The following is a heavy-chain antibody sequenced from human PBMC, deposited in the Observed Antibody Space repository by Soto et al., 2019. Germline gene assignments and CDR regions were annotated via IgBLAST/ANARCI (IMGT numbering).Heavy chain of an antibody. CDR3: TTKDY. CDR1: GYTFSGSS. V-gene: IGHV3-73*02. CDR2: IRDKATNYAT. Sequence: EVQLVESGGGLVQPGGSLKLSCVAPGYTFSGSSIHWVRQASGKGLEWVGRIRDKATNYATSYAASVSGRFTISRDDSKNTAYLQMNSLKAEDTAVYYCTTKDYWGRGTLVTVSS. J-gene: IGHJ4*02.